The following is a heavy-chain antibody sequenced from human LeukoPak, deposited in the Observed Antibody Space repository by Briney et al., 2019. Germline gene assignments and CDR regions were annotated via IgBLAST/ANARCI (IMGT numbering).Heavy chain of an antibody. V-gene: IGHV1-69*13. D-gene: IGHD2-2*01. J-gene: IGHJ5*02. CDR3: ARCPIVVVPAAIGGGFQDWFDP. Sequence: SVKVSCKASRGTFSSYAISWVRQAPGRGLEWMGGIIPIFGTANYAQKFQGRVTITADESTSTAYMELSSLRSEDTAVYYCARCPIVVVPAAIGGGFQDWFDPWGQGTLVTVSS. CDR2: IIPIFGTA. CDR1: RGTFSSYA.